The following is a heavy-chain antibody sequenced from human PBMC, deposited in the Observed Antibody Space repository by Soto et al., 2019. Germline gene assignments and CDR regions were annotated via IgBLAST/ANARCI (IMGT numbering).Heavy chain of an antibody. V-gene: IGHV3-9*01. J-gene: IGHJ6*03. CDR2: ISWNSGSI. CDR1: GFTFDDYA. CDR3: AKDSYDFWSGYYSYYYCCSMDV. D-gene: IGHD3-3*01. Sequence: GGCLRLSCAASGFTFDDYAMHWVRQAPGKGLEWVSGISWNSGSIGYADSVKGRFTISRDNAKNSLSLQMNSLRAEDTALYYCAKDSYDFWSGYYSYYYCCSMDVWGKGTTVTVSS.